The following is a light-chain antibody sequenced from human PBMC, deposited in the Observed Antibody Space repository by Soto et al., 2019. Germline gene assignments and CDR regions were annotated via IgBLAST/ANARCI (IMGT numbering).Light chain of an antibody. V-gene: IGLV2-14*01. CDR2: DVS. CDR3: SSYTSSSTS. CDR1: SSDVGGYNY. J-gene: IGLJ2*01. Sequence: QSALTQPASGSGSPGQSITISCTGTSSDVGGYNYVSWYQQHPGKAPKLMIYDVSNRPSGVSNRFSGSKSGNTASLTISGLQAEYEADYYCSSYTSSSTSFGGGTQLTVL.